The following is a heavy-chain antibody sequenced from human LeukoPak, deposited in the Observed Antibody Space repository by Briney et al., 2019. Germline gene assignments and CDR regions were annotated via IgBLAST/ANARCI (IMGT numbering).Heavy chain of an antibody. CDR1: GGSISSYY. Sequence: SETLSLTCTVSGGSISSYYWSWIRQPAGKGLEWIGRIYTSGSTNYNPSLKSRVTMSVDTSKNQFSLKLSSVTAADTAVYYCARDRIELFGSSGYELDYWGQGTLVTVSS. CDR3: ARDRIELFGSSGYELDY. V-gene: IGHV4-4*07. CDR2: IYTSGST. D-gene: IGHD6-19*01. J-gene: IGHJ4*02.